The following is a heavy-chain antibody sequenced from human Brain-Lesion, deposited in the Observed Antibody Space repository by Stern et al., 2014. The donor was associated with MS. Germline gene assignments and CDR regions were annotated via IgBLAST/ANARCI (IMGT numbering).Heavy chain of an antibody. D-gene: IGHD2-21*01. J-gene: IGHJ4*02. Sequence: VQLVQSGGAVVQPGGSLRLSCAASGFTFDDYTLHWVRQAPGKGLEWVSLITWDGGSTSYTDSVKGRFSISRDNRKSFLYLQMNSLRPEDTALYYCAGGLGFWGRGTLVTVSS. CDR2: ITWDGGST. CDR1: GFTFDDYT. V-gene: IGHV3-43D*03. CDR3: AGGLGF.